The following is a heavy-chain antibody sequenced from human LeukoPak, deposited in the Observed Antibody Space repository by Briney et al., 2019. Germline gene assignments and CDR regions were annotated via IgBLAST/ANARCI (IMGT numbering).Heavy chain of an antibody. CDR2: INHSGST. V-gene: IGHV4-34*01. Sequence: SETLSLTCAVYGGSFSGYYWSWIRQPPGKGLEWIGEINHSGSTNYNPSLRSRVTISVDTSKNQFSLKLSSVTAADTAVYYCARVRARITMIVVVTDNWFDPWGQGTLVTVSS. CDR1: GGSFSGYY. D-gene: IGHD3-22*01. CDR3: ARVRARITMIVVVTDNWFDP. J-gene: IGHJ5*02.